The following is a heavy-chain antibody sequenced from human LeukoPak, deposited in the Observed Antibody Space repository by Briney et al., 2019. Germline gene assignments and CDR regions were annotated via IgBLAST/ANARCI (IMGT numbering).Heavy chain of an antibody. Sequence: PSETLSLTCAVYGGSFSGYYWSWIRQPPGKGLEWIGEINHSGSTNYNPSLKSRVTISVDTSKNQFSLKLSSVTAADTAVYYCARRGGRRKDYYDSSGYYPDWGQGTLVTVSS. CDR1: GGSFSGYY. CDR2: INHSGST. V-gene: IGHV4-34*01. J-gene: IGHJ4*02. CDR3: ARRGGRRKDYYDSSGYYPD. D-gene: IGHD3-22*01.